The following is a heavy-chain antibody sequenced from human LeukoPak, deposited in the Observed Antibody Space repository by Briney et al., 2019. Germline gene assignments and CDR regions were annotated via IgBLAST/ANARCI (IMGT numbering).Heavy chain of an antibody. D-gene: IGHD3-10*01. CDR2: IYYSGST. V-gene: IGHV4-39*01. Sequence: PSETLSLTCTVSGGSISSSSYYWGWIRQPPGKGLEWIGSIYYSGSTYYNPSLKSRVTISVDTSKNQFSLELSSVTAADTAVYYCARQDPPGDFWYFDLWGRGTLVTVSS. J-gene: IGHJ2*01. CDR1: GGSISSSSYY. CDR3: ARQDPPGDFWYFDL.